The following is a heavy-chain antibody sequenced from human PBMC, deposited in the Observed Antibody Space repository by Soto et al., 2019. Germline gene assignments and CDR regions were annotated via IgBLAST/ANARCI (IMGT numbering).Heavy chain of an antibody. J-gene: IGHJ3*02. Sequence: PSETLSLTCTVSGGSISGDHWNWIRQPPGKGLEWIAYVSSSGSTKYNPSLKSRVTISIDTTKNQFSLRLSSVTAADTAVYYCASGFYDSRGYSEAFDIWGQGTKVTVSS. CDR1: GGSISGDH. CDR2: VSSSGST. D-gene: IGHD3-22*01. CDR3: ASGFYDSRGYSEAFDI. V-gene: IGHV4-59*01.